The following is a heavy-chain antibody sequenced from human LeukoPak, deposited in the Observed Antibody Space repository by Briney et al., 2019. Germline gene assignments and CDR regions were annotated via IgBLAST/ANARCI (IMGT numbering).Heavy chain of an antibody. V-gene: IGHV1-69*01. J-gene: IGHJ6*03. D-gene: IGHD3-16*01. CDR3: SSVPEGEGHMDV. CDR2: VIPIFGTA. CDR1: GGTFSSYA. Sequence: GSSVKVSCKASGGTFSSYAISWVRQAPGQGLEWMGGVIPIFGTASYAQTFQGRVTITADESTSTAYMELSSLRAEDTAVYYCSSVPEGEGHMDVWGKGTTVTVSS.